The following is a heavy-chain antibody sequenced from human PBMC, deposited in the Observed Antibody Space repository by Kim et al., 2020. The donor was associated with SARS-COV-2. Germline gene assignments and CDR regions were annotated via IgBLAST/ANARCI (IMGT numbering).Heavy chain of an antibody. Sequence: RTTYPDSGKGRFTVSRDNAKNTLYLQMTSLRAEDTAMYYCASRIYTSFDSWGQGTLVTVSS. V-gene: IGHV3-74*01. CDR2: RT. CDR3: ASRIYTSFDS. J-gene: IGHJ4*02.